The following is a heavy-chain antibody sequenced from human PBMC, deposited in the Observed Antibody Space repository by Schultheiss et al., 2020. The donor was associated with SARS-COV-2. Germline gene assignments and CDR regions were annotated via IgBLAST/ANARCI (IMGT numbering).Heavy chain of an antibody. CDR2: ISSSGST. V-gene: IGHV4-59*01. J-gene: IGHJ6*02. Sequence: SETLSLTCSVSAGSISGYYWSWIRQPPGKGLEWIGYISSSGSTNYSPSLKSRVTISVDTSKDQFSLKLRSATAADTAVYYCAIQGSSSRYYYGMDVWGQGTTVTVSS. D-gene: IGHD6-6*01. CDR1: AGSISGYY. CDR3: AIQGSSSRYYYGMDV.